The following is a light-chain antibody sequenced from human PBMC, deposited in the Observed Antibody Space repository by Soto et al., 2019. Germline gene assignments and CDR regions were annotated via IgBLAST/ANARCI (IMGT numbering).Light chain of an antibody. Sequence: QSALTQPPSASGSPGQSVTISCTGTSSDIGGYNSVSWYQQHPGKAPRLMIYEVTKRPSGVPDRFSGSKSGNTASLTVSGLQADDEADYYCNSYTGSNNWVFGGGTKVTVL. CDR3: NSYTGSNNWV. CDR2: EVT. CDR1: SSDIGGYNS. V-gene: IGLV2-8*01. J-gene: IGLJ3*02.